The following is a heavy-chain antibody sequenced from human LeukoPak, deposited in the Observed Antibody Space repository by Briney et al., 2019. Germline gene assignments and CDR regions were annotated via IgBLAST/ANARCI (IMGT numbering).Heavy chain of an antibody. CDR3: ARDVIMGCEQGWFDP. V-gene: IGHV1-2*02. J-gene: IGHJ5*02. CDR1: GYSFIDYF. Sequence: GASVKVSCKASGYSFIDYFIHWVRQAPGQGLECMGWINPNTGDTRYVQKFQGRVTMTRDTSISTVYMELSGLNSDDTAIYFCARDVIMGCEQGWFDPWGQGTLVTVST. D-gene: IGHD2-8*01. CDR2: INPNTGDT.